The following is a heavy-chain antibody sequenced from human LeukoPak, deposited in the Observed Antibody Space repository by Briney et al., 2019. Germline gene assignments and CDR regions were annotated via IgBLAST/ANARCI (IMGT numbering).Heavy chain of an antibody. CDR1: GGSINSNY. J-gene: IGHJ2*01. D-gene: IGHD1-14*01. Sequence: SETLSLTCTVSGGSINSNYWSWIRQPPGKGLESIGYMHYTGNTSYNPSLKSRVTMSVDTSKNQFSLTLNSVTAADTAVYYCTKLLKTGVGGFSFLLGGRSPLVTVPS. CDR3: TKLLKTGVGGFSFLL. CDR2: MHYTGNT. V-gene: IGHV4-59*01.